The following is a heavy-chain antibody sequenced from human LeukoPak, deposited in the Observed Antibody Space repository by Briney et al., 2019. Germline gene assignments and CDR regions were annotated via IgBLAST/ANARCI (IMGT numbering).Heavy chain of an antibody. CDR3: AKDAQGQWLEQDYFDY. V-gene: IGHV3-23*01. D-gene: IGHD6-19*01. CDR2: ISGSGGST. CDR1: GGSISSSSYY. J-gene: IGHJ4*02. Sequence: ETLSLTCTVSGGSISSSSYYWGWVRQAPGKGLEWVSAISGSGGSTYYADSVKGRFTISRDNSKNTLYMQMNSLRAEDTAVYYCAKDAQGQWLEQDYFDYWGQGTMVTVSS.